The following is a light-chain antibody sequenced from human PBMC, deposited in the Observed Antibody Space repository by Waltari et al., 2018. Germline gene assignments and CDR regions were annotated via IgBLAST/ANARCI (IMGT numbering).Light chain of an antibody. Sequence: AIQLTQSPSSLSASVGDRVTIACRASQDIYSDLAWYQQKPGKAPKLLTYYASSLQSGVPSRFSGSGSGTDFTLTISNLQSDDIAVYYCQEYNDWPNSLTFGGGTK. CDR3: QEYNDWPNSLT. CDR2: YAS. CDR1: QDIYSD. J-gene: IGKJ4*01. V-gene: IGKV1D-13*01.